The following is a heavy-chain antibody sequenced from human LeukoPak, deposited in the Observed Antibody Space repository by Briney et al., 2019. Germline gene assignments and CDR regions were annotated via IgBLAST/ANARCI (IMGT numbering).Heavy chain of an antibody. CDR1: GFTFSNFW. V-gene: IGHV3-7*05. J-gene: IGHJ4*02. Sequence: GGSLRLSCAASGFTFSNFWMTWVRQAPGKGLEWVAIIKQDGSQKYYVDSVKGRFTISRDNARNSLYLQMNSLRAEDTAVYWAVAGTAYWGQGTLVTVSS. D-gene: IGHD6-19*01. CDR3: VAGTAY. CDR2: IKQDGSQK.